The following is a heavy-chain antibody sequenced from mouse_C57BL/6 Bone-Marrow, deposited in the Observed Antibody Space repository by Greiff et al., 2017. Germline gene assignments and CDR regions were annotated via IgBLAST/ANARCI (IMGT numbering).Heavy chain of an antibody. CDR3: AREDLPYFDY. CDR1: GYTFTSYG. J-gene: IGHJ2*01. D-gene: IGHD2-1*01. V-gene: IGHV1-81*01. CDR2: IYPRSGNT. Sequence: VQLQQSGAELARPGASVKLSCKASGYTFTSYGISWVKQRTGQGLEWIGEIYPRSGNTYYNEKFKGKATLTADKSSSTAYMELRTLTSADSSVSIYAREDLPYFDYWGQGTTLTVSS.